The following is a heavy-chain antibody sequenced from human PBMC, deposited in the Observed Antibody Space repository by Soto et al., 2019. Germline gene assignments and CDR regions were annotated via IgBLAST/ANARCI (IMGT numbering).Heavy chain of an antibody. CDR3: AKTKKGNYGMDV. CDR2: ISGSGGST. Sequence: PGGSLRLSCAASGFTFSSYAMSWVRQAPGKGLEWVSAISGSGGSTYYADSVKGRFTISRGNSKNTLYLQMNSLRAEDTAVYYCAKTKKGNYGMDVWGQGTTVTVSS. J-gene: IGHJ6*02. D-gene: IGHD6-13*01. CDR1: GFTFSSYA. V-gene: IGHV3-23*01.